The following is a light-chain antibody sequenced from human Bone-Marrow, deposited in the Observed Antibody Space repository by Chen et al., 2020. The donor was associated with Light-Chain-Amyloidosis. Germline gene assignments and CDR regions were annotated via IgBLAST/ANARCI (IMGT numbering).Light chain of an antibody. CDR3: TSYTSSNTLV. V-gene: IGLV2-14*01. CDR1: SSAVGAYNY. Sequence: SALTQPASVSGSPGQSITISCTGTSSAVGAYNYVSWYQQHPGIAPELMIYDGSNRPSGVSNSFSGSKSGNTASLTISGLQAEDEADYYCTSYTSSNTLVFGGGTKLTVL. J-gene: IGLJ2*01. CDR2: DGS.